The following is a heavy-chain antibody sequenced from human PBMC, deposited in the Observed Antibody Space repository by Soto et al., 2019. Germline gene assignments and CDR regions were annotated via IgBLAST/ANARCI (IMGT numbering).Heavy chain of an antibody. Sequence: PGGSLRLSCVASGFIFSDYYMSWIRQTPGKGLEWTSYINNNGRTIFYRDSVNGRFTISRDNAKRLLHLQMNSLRVEDTAIYYCARLPPPSCSGSSCSPYWGQGTLVTVSS. CDR1: GFIFSDYY. J-gene: IGHJ4*02. D-gene: IGHD2-15*01. CDR3: ARLPPPSCSGSSCSPY. CDR2: INNNGRTI. V-gene: IGHV3-11*01.